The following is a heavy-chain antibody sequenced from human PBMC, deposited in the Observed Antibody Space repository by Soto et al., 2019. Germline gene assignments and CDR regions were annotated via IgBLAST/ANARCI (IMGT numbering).Heavy chain of an antibody. CDR3: ARVSGSYWHFDY. Sequence: ASLKVSFKASWYTFSNYDFHGVRHAPGQGLEWMGIINPGTVITSGAQKFQGRITMTRDTSTSTVYMELSSLTSEDTAVYYCARVSGSYWHFDYWGQGTLVTVSS. CDR2: INPGTVIT. J-gene: IGHJ4*02. D-gene: IGHD1-26*01. V-gene: IGHV1-46*01. CDR1: WYTFSNYD.